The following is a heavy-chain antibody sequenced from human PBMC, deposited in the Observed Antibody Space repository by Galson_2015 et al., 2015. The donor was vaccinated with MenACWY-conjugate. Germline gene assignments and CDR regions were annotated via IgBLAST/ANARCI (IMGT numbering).Heavy chain of an antibody. CDR1: GFTVSSNY. V-gene: IGHV3-53*01. Sequence: SLRLPCAASGFTVSSNYMSWVRQAAGKGLEWVSIIYSGGSTYYADSVKGRFTNSRDNSKNTLYLQMNSLRAEDTAVYYCARSYSGSAPLDYWGQGTLVTVSS. D-gene: IGHD1-26*01. CDR2: IYSGGST. J-gene: IGHJ4*02. CDR3: ARSYSGSAPLDY.